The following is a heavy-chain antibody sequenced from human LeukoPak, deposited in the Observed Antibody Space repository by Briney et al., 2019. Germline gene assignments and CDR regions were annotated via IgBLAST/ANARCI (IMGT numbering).Heavy chain of an antibody. CDR3: ARGVGTAAGNYFDH. CDR1: GGSISTCSYY. V-gene: IGHV4-39*01. D-gene: IGHD6-13*01. Sequence: SETLSLTCTVSGGSISTCSYYWGWIRQPPGKGLEWIGDIYYRGSTHYNPSLKSRVTISIDTSKNQFSLEVSSLTAADTAVYFCARGVGTAAGNYFDHWGQGILVTVSS. J-gene: IGHJ4*02. CDR2: IYYRGST.